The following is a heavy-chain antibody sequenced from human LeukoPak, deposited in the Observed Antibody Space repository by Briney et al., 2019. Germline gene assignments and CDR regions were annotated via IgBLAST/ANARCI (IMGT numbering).Heavy chain of an antibody. CDR2: ISYDGSNK. J-gene: IGHJ6*02. CDR1: GFTFSSYA. D-gene: IGHD5-24*01. Sequence: PGRSLRLSCAASGFTFSSYAMHWVRQAPGKGLEWVAVISYDGSNKYYADSVKGRFTISRDNSKNTLYLQMNSLRAEDTAVYYCARDVEMATNLYYYYGMDVWGQGTTVTVSS. CDR3: ARDVEMATNLYYYYGMDV. V-gene: IGHV3-30-3*01.